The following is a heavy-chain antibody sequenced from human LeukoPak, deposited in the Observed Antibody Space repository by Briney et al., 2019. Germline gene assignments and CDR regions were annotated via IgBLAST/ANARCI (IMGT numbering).Heavy chain of an antibody. Sequence: SSETLSLTCSVSGASMRRYYWSWIRQPPGKGLEWSGYIYYSGSTNYNPSLKSRVTTSLDTSKNQFSLKLSSVTAADTAVYYCARDTYDSSGYSKFDYWGQGTLVTVSS. CDR1: GASMRRYY. J-gene: IGHJ4*02. V-gene: IGHV4-59*01. CDR3: ARDTYDSSGYSKFDY. CDR2: IYYSGST. D-gene: IGHD3-22*01.